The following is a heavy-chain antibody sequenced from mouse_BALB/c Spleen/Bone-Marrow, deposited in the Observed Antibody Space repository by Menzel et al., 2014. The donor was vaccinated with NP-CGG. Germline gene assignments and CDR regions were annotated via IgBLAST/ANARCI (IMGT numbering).Heavy chain of an antibody. V-gene: IGHV14-3*02. Sequence: EVQLVESGAELVKPGASVKLSCTASGFNTKDTYMHWVKQRPEQGLEWIGRIDPANGNTKYDPKFQGKATITADTSSNTAYLHLSSLTSEDTAVYYCASYRYGWYFDVWGAGTTVTVSS. CDR2: IDPANGNT. J-gene: IGHJ1*01. CDR1: GFNTKDTY. CDR3: ASYRYGWYFDV. D-gene: IGHD2-14*01.